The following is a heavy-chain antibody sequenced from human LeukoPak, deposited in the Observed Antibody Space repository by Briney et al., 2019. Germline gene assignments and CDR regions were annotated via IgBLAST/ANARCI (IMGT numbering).Heavy chain of an antibody. J-gene: IGHJ4*02. Sequence: ASVKVSCKASGYTFTSYGISWVRQAPGQGLEWMGGIIPIFGTANYAQKFQGRVTITADESTSTAYMELSSLRSEDTAVYYCARDRIAAFDYWGQGTLVTVSS. D-gene: IGHD6-6*01. CDR1: GYTFTSYG. CDR2: IIPIFGTA. V-gene: IGHV1-69*13. CDR3: ARDRIAAFDY.